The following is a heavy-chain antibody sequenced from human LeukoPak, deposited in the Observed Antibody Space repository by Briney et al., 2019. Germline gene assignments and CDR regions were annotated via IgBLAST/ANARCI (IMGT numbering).Heavy chain of an antibody. CDR1: GGTFSSYA. J-gene: IGHJ6*03. Sequence: GASVKVSCKASGGTFSSYAISWVRQAPGQGLEWMGGIIPIFGTANCAQKFQGRVTITADESTSTAYMELSSLRSEDTAVYYCARGSSSPAGYYYYYMDVWGKGTTVTVSS. D-gene: IGHD6-6*01. CDR3: ARGSSSPAGYYYYYMDV. V-gene: IGHV1-69*13. CDR2: IIPIFGTA.